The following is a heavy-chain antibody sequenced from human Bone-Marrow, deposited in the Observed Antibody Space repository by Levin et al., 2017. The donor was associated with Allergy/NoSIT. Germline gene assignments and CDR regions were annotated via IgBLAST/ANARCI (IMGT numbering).Heavy chain of an antibody. V-gene: IGHV3-48*03. CDR2: ISSRNTTI. D-gene: IGHD3-10*01. CDR1: GFSFSSYE. J-gene: IGHJ4*02. CDR3: AKDLLYFYGSGSYDF. Sequence: PGGSLRLSCAASGFSFSSYEMNWVRQAPGKGLEWVSYISSRNTTIYYADSVKGRFTISRDNAENSLYLQMNSLRAEDTAVYYCAKDLLYFYGSGSYDFWGQGTLVTVSS.